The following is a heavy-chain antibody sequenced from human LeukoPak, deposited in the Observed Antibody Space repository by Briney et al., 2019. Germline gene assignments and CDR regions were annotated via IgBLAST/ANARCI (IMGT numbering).Heavy chain of an antibody. CDR2: ISTTEST. V-gene: IGHV4-4*07. D-gene: IGHD1-26*01. CDR3: ARGYSGSRGWFDP. Sequence: PSETLSLTCTVSGGSISSYYWSWIRQPAGKGLEWIGRISTTESTNYNPSLNSRVIVSVDTSKNQLSLKLSSVTAADTAVYYCARGYSGSRGWFDPWGQGTLVTVSS. CDR1: GGSISSYY. J-gene: IGHJ5*02.